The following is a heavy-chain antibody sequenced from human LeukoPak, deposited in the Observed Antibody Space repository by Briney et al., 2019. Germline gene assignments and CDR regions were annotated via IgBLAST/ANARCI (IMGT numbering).Heavy chain of an antibody. J-gene: IGHJ2*01. Sequence: GGSLRLSCAASGFTFSSYDMSWVRQAPGKGLEWVSGISGSDGSTYYADSVKGRFTISRDNSKNTLYLQMNSLRVDDTAVYYCARDLAAGEHFYFDLWGRGALVTVSS. V-gene: IGHV3-23*01. CDR1: GFTFSSYD. D-gene: IGHD7-27*01. CDR3: ARDLAAGEHFYFDL. CDR2: ISGSDGST.